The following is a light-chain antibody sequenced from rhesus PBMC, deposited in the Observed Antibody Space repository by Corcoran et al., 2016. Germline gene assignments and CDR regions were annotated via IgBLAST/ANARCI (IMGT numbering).Light chain of an antibody. V-gene: IGKV1-69*01. J-gene: IGKJ4*01. Sequence: DIQMTQSPSSLSASVGDRVTITCRASQGISNWLAWSQQKPGKAPNLLIYRPSKLETGVPSRFSASGSGTDFTLTISSLQPEDIATYYCQQHDNSPPLTFGGGTKVEIK. CDR3: QQHDNSPPLT. CDR1: QGISNW. CDR2: RPS.